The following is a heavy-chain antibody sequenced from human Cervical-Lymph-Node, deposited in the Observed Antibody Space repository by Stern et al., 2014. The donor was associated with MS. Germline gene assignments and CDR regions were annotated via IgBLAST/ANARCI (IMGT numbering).Heavy chain of an antibody. Sequence: EVQLVESGGGLVKPGGSLRLSCAASGFTFSSYSMNWVRQAPGKGLEWVSSISSSSSYIHYADSVKGRFTISRDNAKNSLYLQMNSLRAEDTAVYYCARESYYYDSSGYDYWGQGTLVTVSS. CDR1: GFTFSSYS. D-gene: IGHD3-22*01. V-gene: IGHV3-21*01. J-gene: IGHJ4*02. CDR2: ISSSSSYI. CDR3: ARESYYYDSSGYDY.